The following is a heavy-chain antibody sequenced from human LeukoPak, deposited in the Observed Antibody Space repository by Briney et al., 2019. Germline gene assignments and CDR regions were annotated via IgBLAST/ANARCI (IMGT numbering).Heavy chain of an antibody. V-gene: IGHV3-7*01. CDR1: GFTFSSYW. CDR2: INQDESEK. CDR3: ARGRDLLN. Sequence: GGSLRLSCAASGFTFSSYWMSWVRQAPGKGLEWAATINQDESEKYYVDSVKGRFTISRDNAKNSLYLQTNSLRADDSGVYYCARGRDLLNWGQGTLVTVSS. J-gene: IGHJ1*01. D-gene: IGHD2-21*01.